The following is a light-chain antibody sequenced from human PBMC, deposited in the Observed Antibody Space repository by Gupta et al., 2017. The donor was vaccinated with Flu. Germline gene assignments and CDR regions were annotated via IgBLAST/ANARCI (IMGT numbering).Light chain of an antibody. V-gene: IGLV2-23*03. CDR2: EGG. CDR1: SSDVGSYSV. J-gene: IGLJ3*02. CDR3: SSYAGSNTFVL. Sequence: QSALTQPASVSGSPGQSITISCTGASSDVGSYSVGSWYQQHPGKAPRLMIHEGGERPSGVSNRFSGSKSGNTASLTISGLQAEDEAVYYCSSYAGSNTFVLFGGGTKLTVL.